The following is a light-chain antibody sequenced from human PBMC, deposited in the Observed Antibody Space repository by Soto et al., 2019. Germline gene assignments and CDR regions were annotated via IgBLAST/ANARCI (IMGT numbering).Light chain of an antibody. CDR1: QGISSY. CDR2: AAS. J-gene: IGKJ1*01. Sequence: ALRLTQSPSSLSASTGDRVTITCRASQGISSYLAWYQQKPGKAPKLLIYAASTLQSGVPSRFSGSGSGTDFTLTTSCLQSEDFATYYCQQYYSYPRTVGQGTKVDSK. CDR3: QQYYSYPRT. V-gene: IGKV1-8*01.